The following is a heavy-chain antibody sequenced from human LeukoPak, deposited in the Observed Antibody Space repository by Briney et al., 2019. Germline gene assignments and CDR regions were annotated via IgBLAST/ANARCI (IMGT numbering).Heavy chain of an antibody. Sequence: GGSLRLSCAASGFTFSSHGMSWVRQGPGKGLEWVSGISSSSSYIYYADSVKGRFTISRDNAKNSLYLQMNSLRAEDTAVYYCARGVGATNWFDPWGQGTLVTVSS. CDR2: ISSSSSYI. CDR1: GFTFSSHG. J-gene: IGHJ5*02. V-gene: IGHV3-21*01. CDR3: ARGVGATNWFDP. D-gene: IGHD1-26*01.